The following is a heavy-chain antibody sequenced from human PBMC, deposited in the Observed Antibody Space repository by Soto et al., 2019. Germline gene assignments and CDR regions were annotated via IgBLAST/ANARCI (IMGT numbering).Heavy chain of an antibody. Sequence: QVQLVESGGGVVQPGRSLRLSCAASGFSFSSYGMHWVRQAPGKGLEWVAVILDDGSDKDYTDAVKGRFTISRDNSKNTLYLEMNSLRAADTVVYYCARDDDYGDNGLAYWGQGTLVTVSS. CDR1: GFSFSSYG. J-gene: IGHJ4*02. CDR3: ARDDDYGDNGLAY. CDR2: ILDDGSDK. V-gene: IGHV3-33*01. D-gene: IGHD4-17*01.